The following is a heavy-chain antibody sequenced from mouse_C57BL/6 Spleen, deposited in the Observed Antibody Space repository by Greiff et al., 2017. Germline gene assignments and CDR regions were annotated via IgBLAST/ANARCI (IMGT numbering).Heavy chain of an antibody. CDR2: IRNKANGYTT. J-gene: IGHJ1*03. Sequence: DVKLVESGGSLVQPGGSLSLSCAASGFTFTDYYMSWVRQPPGTALAWLGFIRNKANGYTTEYSASVKGRFTISRDNSQSILYLQMNALRAEDSATYYCASLSVVEWYFDVGGTGNTVTVCS. V-gene: IGHV7-3*01. D-gene: IGHD1-1*01. CDR1: GFTFTDYY. CDR3: ASLSVVEWYFDV.